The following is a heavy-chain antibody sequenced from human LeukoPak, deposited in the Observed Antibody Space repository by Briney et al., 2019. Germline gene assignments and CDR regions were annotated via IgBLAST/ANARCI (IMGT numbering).Heavy chain of an antibody. Sequence: SETLSLTCTVSGGSISSGDYYWPWVRQPPGRGLEWIGSIYYSGRTYYNPSLGSRVTISVDTSKNQFSLRLSSVTAADTAVYYCARLELAAAGTRWFDPWGQGALVTVSS. J-gene: IGHJ5*02. CDR2: IYYSGRT. CDR1: GGSISSGDYY. D-gene: IGHD6-13*01. CDR3: ARLELAAAGTRWFDP. V-gene: IGHV4-39*01.